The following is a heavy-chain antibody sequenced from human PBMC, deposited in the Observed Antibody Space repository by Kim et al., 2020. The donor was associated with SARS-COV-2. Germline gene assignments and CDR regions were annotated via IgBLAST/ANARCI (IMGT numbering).Heavy chain of an antibody. CDR3: ARHRAGRIQGWYFDL. Sequence: SETLSLTCTVSGGSISSSSYYWGWIRQPPGKGLEWIGSIYYSGSTYYNPSLKSRVTISVDTSKNQFSLKLSSVTAADTAVYYCARHRAGRIQGWYFDLWGRGTLVTVSS. J-gene: IGHJ2*01. CDR2: IYYSGST. V-gene: IGHV4-39*01. D-gene: IGHD5-18*01. CDR1: GGSISSSSYY.